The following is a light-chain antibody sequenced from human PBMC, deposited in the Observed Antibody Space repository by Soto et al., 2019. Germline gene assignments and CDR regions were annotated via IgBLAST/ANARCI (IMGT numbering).Light chain of an antibody. J-gene: IGKJ3*01. Sequence: DIQMTQSPTSLSASVGDRVTITCRASQGIRNLVAWYQQKPGKAPKLLIYAASTLQSGVPSRFSGSGSGTDFTLTINRLQTEDVATYSCQKYSSVPVFGPGTKVEIK. CDR2: AAS. CDR1: QGIRNL. V-gene: IGKV1-27*01. CDR3: QKYSSVPV.